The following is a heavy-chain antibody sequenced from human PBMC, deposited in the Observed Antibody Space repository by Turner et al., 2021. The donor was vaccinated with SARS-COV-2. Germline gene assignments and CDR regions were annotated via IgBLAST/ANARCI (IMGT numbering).Heavy chain of an antibody. CDR3: ARDPGDGMDV. CDR2: IDRISSTI. CDR1: GLTVSSNY. V-gene: IGHV3-48*02. J-gene: IGHJ6*02. D-gene: IGHD3-10*01. Sequence: EVQLVESGGGLVQPGGSRRLSCAASGLTVSSNYMSWVRQAPGKGLEWISYIDRISSTIYYADSVKGRFTISRDNARNSLYLQMNSLSDEDTAVYFCARDPGDGMDVWGQGTTVTVSS.